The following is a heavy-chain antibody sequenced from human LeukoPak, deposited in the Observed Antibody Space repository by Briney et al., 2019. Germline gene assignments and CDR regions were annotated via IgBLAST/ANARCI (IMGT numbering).Heavy chain of an antibody. D-gene: IGHD6-19*01. CDR1: GGSISSYY. Sequence: SETLSLTCTVSGGSISSYYWSWIRQPPGKGLEWIGYIYYSGSTNYNPSLKSRVTISVDTSKNQFSLKLSSVTAADTAMYHCAKSSGWYEVDYWGQGTLVTVSS. V-gene: IGHV4-59*08. CDR3: AKSSGWYEVDY. CDR2: IYYSGST. J-gene: IGHJ4*02.